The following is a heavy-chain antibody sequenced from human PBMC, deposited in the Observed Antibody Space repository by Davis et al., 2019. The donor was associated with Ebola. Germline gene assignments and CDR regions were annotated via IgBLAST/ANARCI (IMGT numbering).Heavy chain of an antibody. Sequence: PSETLSLTCTVSGDSISSPYYWGWIRPPPGKGLEWIGNIYYSGNTYYRTSLQSRVTISMETSKNQFSLKLTSVTAADTAVYFCARHSTNWYYFDRWGQGSLVTVSS. CDR3: ARHSTNWYYFDR. J-gene: IGHJ4*02. CDR2: IYYSGNT. CDR1: GDSISSPYY. D-gene: IGHD6-13*01. V-gene: IGHV4-39*01.